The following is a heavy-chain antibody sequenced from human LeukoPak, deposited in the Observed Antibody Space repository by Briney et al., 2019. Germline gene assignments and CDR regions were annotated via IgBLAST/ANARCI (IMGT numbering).Heavy chain of an antibody. V-gene: IGHV3-30*04. D-gene: IGHD6-13*01. CDR1: GFTFSSYA. CDR3: AKDRWARDSSSWVDY. J-gene: IGHJ4*02. Sequence: GGSLRLSCAASGFTFSSYAMHWVRQAPGKGLEWVAVISYDGSNKYYADSVKGRFTISRDNSKNTLYLQMNSLRAEDTAVYYCAKDRWARDSSSWVDYWGQGTLVTVSS. CDR2: ISYDGSNK.